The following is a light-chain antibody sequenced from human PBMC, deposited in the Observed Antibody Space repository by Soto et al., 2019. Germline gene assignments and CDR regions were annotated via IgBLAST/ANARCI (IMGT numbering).Light chain of an antibody. CDR3: QKYGGSPLLT. J-gene: IGKJ4*01. Sequence: EIVLTQSPGTLSLSPGERATLSCRASQSVSGDYLAWYQQKFGQAPRLLIYGASSRATGIPDRFSGSGSGTDFPLTISRVETEDFAVYYCQKYGGSPLLTFGGGTRVEIK. V-gene: IGKV3-20*01. CDR1: QSVSGDY. CDR2: GAS.